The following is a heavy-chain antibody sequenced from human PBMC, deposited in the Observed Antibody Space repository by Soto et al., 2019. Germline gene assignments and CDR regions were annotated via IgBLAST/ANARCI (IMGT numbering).Heavy chain of an antibody. CDR1: GYTFTNYI. Sequence: GASVKVSCKASGYTFTNYIMHWVRQAPGQRLEWMGWINAGNGNTKYSQKFQGRVTFTRDTSASTAYMELSSLRSEDTAVYYCAREGSIAAQNWFDPWGEGTLVTVSS. J-gene: IGHJ5*02. CDR3: AREGSIAAQNWFDP. V-gene: IGHV1-3*01. CDR2: INAGNGNT. D-gene: IGHD6-6*01.